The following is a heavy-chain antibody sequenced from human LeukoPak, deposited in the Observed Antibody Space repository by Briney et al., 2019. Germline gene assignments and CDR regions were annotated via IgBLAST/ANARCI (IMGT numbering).Heavy chain of an antibody. V-gene: IGHV3-11*05. Sequence: GGSLRLSCAASGFTFSAYYIAWLRQAPGKGLEGISHISGDSSDKQYADSVKGRFTISRNNAKSSLFLQMNSLRDEDTAVYYCARDDDGDNPPDYWGQGTLVTVSS. CDR3: ARDDDGDNPPDY. CDR2: ISGDSSDK. J-gene: IGHJ4*02. D-gene: IGHD4-17*01. CDR1: GFTFSAYY.